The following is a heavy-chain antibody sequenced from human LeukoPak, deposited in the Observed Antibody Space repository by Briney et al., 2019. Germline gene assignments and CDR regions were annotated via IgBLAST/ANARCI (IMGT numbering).Heavy chain of an antibody. CDR3: ARASISGSYGRGYFDY. Sequence: GGPLRLSCTPSGFTFSSHAMSWVRQTPGKGLEWLSYISGSSSTIYYADSVKGRFTISRDNAKNSLFLQMNSLRAEDTAVYYCARASISGSYGRGYFDYWGQGTLVTVSS. J-gene: IGHJ4*02. CDR2: ISGSSSTI. V-gene: IGHV3-48*01. D-gene: IGHD1-26*01. CDR1: GFTFSSHA.